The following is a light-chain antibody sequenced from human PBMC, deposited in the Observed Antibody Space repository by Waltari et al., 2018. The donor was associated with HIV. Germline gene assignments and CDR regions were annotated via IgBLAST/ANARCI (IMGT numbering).Light chain of an antibody. J-gene: IGKJ1*01. Sequence: TQSPATLSLSPGERATLSCRASQSVNYYLVWYQQKPGQAPRLLIYEASKRATGIPARFSGSGSGTDFTLTISSLEPEDFAVYYCQHRYNWPRTFGQGTKVEIK. CDR3: QHRYNWPRT. V-gene: IGKV3-11*01. CDR2: EAS. CDR1: QSVNYY.